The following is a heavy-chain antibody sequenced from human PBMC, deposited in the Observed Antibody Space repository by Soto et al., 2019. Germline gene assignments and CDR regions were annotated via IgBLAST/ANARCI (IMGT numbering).Heavy chain of an antibody. V-gene: IGHV4-59*08. Sequence: LSLTCTVSGGSISSYYWSWIRQPPGKGLEWIGYIYYSGSTNYNPSLKSRVTISVDTSKNQFSLKLSSVTAADTAVYYCASTSGYQGYAFDIWGQGTMVTVSS. CDR1: GGSISSYY. D-gene: IGHD3-16*02. CDR2: IYYSGST. CDR3: ASTSGYQGYAFDI. J-gene: IGHJ3*02.